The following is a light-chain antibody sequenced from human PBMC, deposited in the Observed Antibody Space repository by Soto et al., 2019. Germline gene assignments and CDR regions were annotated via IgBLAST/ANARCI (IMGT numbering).Light chain of an antibody. J-gene: IGKJ1*01. CDR3: QHFVNSLTWT. CDR1: QSVSSTY. CDR2: GAS. V-gene: IGKV3-20*01. Sequence: EIVLTQSPGTLSLSPGERATLSCRASQSVSSTYLIWYQQKPGQAPRLLIYGASSRATGVPDRFSGGGSGTDFTLTNSRLEPEDFVVYYCQHFVNSLTWTFGQGTKVEIK.